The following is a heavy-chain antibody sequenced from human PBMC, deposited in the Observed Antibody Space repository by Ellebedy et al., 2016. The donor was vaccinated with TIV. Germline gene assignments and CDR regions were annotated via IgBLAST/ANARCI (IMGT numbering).Heavy chain of an antibody. CDR3: ARGPATSRHYYYGMDV. CDR1: GGTFSSYA. CDR2: IIPIFGTA. D-gene: IGHD5-12*01. J-gene: IGHJ6*02. Sequence: SVKVSXXASGGTFSSYAISWVRQAPGQGLEWMGGIIPIFGTANYAQKFQGRVTITADESTSTAYMELSSLRSEDTAVYYCARGPATSRHYYYGMDVWGQGTTVTVSS. V-gene: IGHV1-69*13.